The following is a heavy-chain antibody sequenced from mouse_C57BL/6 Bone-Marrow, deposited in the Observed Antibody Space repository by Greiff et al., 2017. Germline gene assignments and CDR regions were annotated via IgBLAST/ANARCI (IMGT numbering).Heavy chain of an antibody. CDR2: IWSGGST. V-gene: IGHV2-2*01. Sequence: VQLQQSGPGLVQPSQSLSITCTVSGFSLTSYGVHWVRQSPGKGLEWLGVIWSGGSTDYTAAFISRLSISKDNSKSTVFVKMNSLQADDTAIYYCARNCWLLFYAMDYWDQGTSVTVSS. CDR1: GFSLTSYG. D-gene: IGHD2-3*01. CDR3: ARNCWLLFYAMDY. J-gene: IGHJ4*01.